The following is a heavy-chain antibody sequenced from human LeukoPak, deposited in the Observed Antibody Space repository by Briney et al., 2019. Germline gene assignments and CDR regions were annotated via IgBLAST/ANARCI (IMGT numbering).Heavy chain of an antibody. V-gene: IGHV5-51*01. CDR2: INPGDSDT. CDR1: GYSFTTSW. J-gene: IGHJ1*01. D-gene: IGHD3-10*01. CDR3: ATYAGTSSKYFQH. Sequence: ESLKISCKGSGYSFTTSWIGWVRQMPGKGLEWMGIINPGDSDTRYSPSFQGQVTISADKSTSTAYLQWNSLKASDTAIYYCATYAGTSSKYFQHWGQGTLVTVSS.